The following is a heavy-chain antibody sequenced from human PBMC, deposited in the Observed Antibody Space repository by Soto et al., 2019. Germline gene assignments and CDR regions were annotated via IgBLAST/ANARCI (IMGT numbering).Heavy chain of an antibody. CDR1: GGTFSSYA. V-gene: IGHV1-69*01. CDR2: IIPIFGTA. J-gene: IGHJ6*02. D-gene: IGHD2-15*01. CDR3: ARDRNCSGGSCYSYYYYYYGMDV. Sequence: QVQLVQSGAEVKKPGSSVKVSCKASGGTFSSYAISWVRQAPGQGLEWMGGIIPIFGTANYAQKFQGRVTITADESMSTAYMELSSLRSEDTAVYYCARDRNCSGGSCYSYYYYYYGMDVWGQGTTVTVSS.